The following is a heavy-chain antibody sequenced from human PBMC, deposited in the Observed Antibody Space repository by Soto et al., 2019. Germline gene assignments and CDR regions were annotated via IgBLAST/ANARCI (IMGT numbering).Heavy chain of an antibody. J-gene: IGHJ6*02. CDR3: AASIFYYGMDV. Sequence: PGASLKISCQGSGYTFTNYWIGSVRQMPGKGLEWMGIIYPGDSDTKYNPSVQGQVTISADKSITTTYLQWSSLKASDTAIYYCAASIFYYGMDVWGQGTTVTVSS. CDR1: GYTFTNYW. CDR2: IYPGDSDT. V-gene: IGHV5-51*01.